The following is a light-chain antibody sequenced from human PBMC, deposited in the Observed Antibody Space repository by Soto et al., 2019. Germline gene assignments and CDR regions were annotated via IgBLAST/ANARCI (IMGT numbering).Light chain of an antibody. CDR1: QSVSSY. Sequence: EIVLTQSPATVSLSPGERATLSCRTSQSVSSYLAWYQQKPGQAPRLLLYDASNRATGIPARFSGRGSGTDFTLTISSLEPEDFVVYYCQQRSNFPLTFGGGTKVEIK. CDR3: QQRSNFPLT. J-gene: IGKJ4*01. CDR2: DAS. V-gene: IGKV3-11*01.